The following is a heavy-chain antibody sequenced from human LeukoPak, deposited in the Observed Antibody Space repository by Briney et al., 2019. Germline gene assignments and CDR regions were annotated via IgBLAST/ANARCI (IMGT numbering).Heavy chain of an antibody. CDR3: AKDLDYGDFNDAFDI. CDR1: GFTFSSYS. Sequence: GGSLRLSCAASGFTFSSYSMNWVRQAPGKGLEWVSAISGSGGSTYYADSVKGRFTISRDNSKNTLYLQMNSLRAEDTAVYYCAKDLDYGDFNDAFDIWGQGTMVTVSS. J-gene: IGHJ3*02. CDR2: ISGSGGST. V-gene: IGHV3-23*01. D-gene: IGHD4-17*01.